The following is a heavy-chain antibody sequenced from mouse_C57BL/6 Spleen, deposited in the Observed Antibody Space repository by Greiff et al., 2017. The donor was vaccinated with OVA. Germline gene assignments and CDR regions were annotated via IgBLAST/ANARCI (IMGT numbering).Heavy chain of an antibody. Sequence: QVQLKQPGAELVKPGASVKLSCKASGYTFTSYWMHWVKQRPGRGLEWIGRIDPNSGGTKYNEKFKSKATLTVDKPSSTAYMQLSSLTSEDSAVYYCARRTYDGYWGFAYWGQGTLVTVSA. CDR1: GYTFTSYW. D-gene: IGHD2-3*01. CDR3: ARRTYDGYWGFAY. CDR2: IDPNSGGT. V-gene: IGHV1-72*01. J-gene: IGHJ3*01.